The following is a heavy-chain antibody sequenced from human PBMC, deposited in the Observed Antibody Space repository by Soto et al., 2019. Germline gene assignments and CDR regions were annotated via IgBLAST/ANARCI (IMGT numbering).Heavy chain of an antibody. CDR3: ARDNSGYDYDY. Sequence: QVQLVQSGAEVKKPGASVKVSCKASGYTFTSYDINWVRPATGQGLEWMGWMKAHSGNTGYAQKFQGRVTMTRITSISTANMELSSLRSEDTAVYYCARDNSGYDYDYWGQGTLVTVSS. CDR2: MKAHSGNT. D-gene: IGHD5-12*01. V-gene: IGHV1-8*01. CDR1: GYTFTSYD. J-gene: IGHJ4*02.